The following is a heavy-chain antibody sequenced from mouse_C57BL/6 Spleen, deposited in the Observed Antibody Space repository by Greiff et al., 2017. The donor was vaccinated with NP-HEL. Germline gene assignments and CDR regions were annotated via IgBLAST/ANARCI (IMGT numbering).Heavy chain of an antibody. J-gene: IGHJ2*01. CDR3: ARVYYGSRYYFDY. D-gene: IGHD1-1*01. V-gene: IGHV5-16*01. Sequence: EVKLMESEGGLVQPGSSMKLSCTASGFTFSDYYMAWVRQVPEKGLEWVANINYDGSSTYYLDSLKSRFIISRDNAKNILYLQMSSLKSEDTATYYCARVYYGSRYYFDYWGQGTTLTVSS. CDR1: GFTFSDYY. CDR2: INYDGSST.